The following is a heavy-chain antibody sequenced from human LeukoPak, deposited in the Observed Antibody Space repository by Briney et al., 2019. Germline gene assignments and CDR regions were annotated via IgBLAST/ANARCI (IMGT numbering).Heavy chain of an antibody. V-gene: IGHV4-59*11. CDR3: ARYYYDSSGYFYYFDF. Sequence: SETLSLTCGVYGGSFSGHYWSWIRQPPGKGLEWIGYIYYSGSTNYNPSLKSRVTISVDTSKNQFSLKLSSVTAADTAVYYCARYYYDSSGYFYYFDFWGQGTLVTVSS. CDR1: GGSFSGHY. D-gene: IGHD3-22*01. CDR2: IYYSGST. J-gene: IGHJ4*02.